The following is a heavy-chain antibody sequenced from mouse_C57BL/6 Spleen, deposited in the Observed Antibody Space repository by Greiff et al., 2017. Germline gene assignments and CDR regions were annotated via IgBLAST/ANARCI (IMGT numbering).Heavy chain of an antibody. D-gene: IGHD1-1*01. Sequence: VQLQQSGAELVRPGTSVKVSCKASGYAFTNYLIEWVKQRPGQGLEWIGVINPGSGGTNYNEKFKGKAKLTADKSSSTAYMQLSSLTSEDSAVYFCARITTFAYWGQGTLVTVSA. J-gene: IGHJ3*01. CDR2: INPGSGGT. CDR3: ARITTFAY. CDR1: GYAFTNYL. V-gene: IGHV1-54*01.